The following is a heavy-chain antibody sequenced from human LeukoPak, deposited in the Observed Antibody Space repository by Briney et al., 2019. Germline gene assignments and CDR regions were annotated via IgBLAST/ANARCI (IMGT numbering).Heavy chain of an antibody. CDR1: GYTFTSYD. CDR2: MNPNSGNT. V-gene: IGHV1-8*01. Sequence: ASVKVSCKASGYTFTSYDINWVRQATGQGLEWMGWMNPNSGNTGYAQKFQGRVTMTRNTSISTAYMELSSLRSEDTAVYYCARVGDVMITFGGVILESWGQGTLVTVSS. CDR3: ARVGDVMITFGGVILES. D-gene: IGHD3-16*02. J-gene: IGHJ4*02.